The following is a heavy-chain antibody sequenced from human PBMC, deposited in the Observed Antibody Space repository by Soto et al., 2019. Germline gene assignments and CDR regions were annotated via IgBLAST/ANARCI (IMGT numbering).Heavy chain of an antibody. V-gene: IGHV3-48*01. D-gene: IGHD3-3*01. CDR3: ARDIRFVVEWLLGYYYYYMDV. J-gene: IGHJ6*03. CDR2: ISSSSSTI. Sequence: HPGGSLRLSCAASGFTFSSYSMNWVRQAPGKGLEWVSYISSSSSTIYYADSVKGRFTISRDNAKNSLYLQMNSLRAEDTAVYYCARDIRFVVEWLLGYYYYYMDVWGKGTTVTVSS. CDR1: GFTFSSYS.